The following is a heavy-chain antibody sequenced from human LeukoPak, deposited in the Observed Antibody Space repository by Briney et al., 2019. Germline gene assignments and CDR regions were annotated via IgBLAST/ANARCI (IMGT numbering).Heavy chain of an antibody. V-gene: IGHV3-66*02. CDR2: IYSGGST. CDR3: ARAHGRYCSSTSCRTDDAFDI. D-gene: IGHD2-2*01. J-gene: IGHJ3*02. CDR1: GFTVSSNY. Sequence: GGSLRLSCAASGFTVSSNYMSWVRQAPGKGLEWVSVIYSGGSTYYADSVKGRFTISRDNSKNTLYLQMNSLRAEDTAVYYCARAHGRYCSSTSCRTDDAFDIWGQGQWSPSLQ.